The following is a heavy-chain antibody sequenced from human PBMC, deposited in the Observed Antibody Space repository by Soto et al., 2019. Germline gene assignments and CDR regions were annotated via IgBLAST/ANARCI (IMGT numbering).Heavy chain of an antibody. V-gene: IGHV1-69*02. CDR2: IIPILDMA. CDR3: ARGPVVVVPDDMFTRHNWFDP. J-gene: IGHJ5*02. D-gene: IGHD2-2*01. CDR1: GGTFRTYS. Sequence: QVQLVQSGAEVKKPGSSVKVSCKASGGTFRTYSITWVRQAPGQGVEWMGKIIPILDMANYAQRFQGRVTITADKSTSIAYMELNSLRSEDTAVYYCARGPVVVVPDDMFTRHNWFDPWGQGTRVTVSS.